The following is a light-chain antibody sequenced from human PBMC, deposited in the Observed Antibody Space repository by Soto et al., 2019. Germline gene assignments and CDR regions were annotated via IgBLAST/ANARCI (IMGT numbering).Light chain of an antibody. J-gene: IGLJ1*01. CDR2: DVT. Sequence: QYVLTQTASVSRSLGQSISISCIGTSSDVGAFNYVSWYQHHPGKAPQLIIYDVTSRPSGVSNRFSASKSGNTASLTISGLQAEDEADYYCSSYTTRNTEVFGTGTKVTVL. CDR1: SSDVGAFNY. CDR3: SSYTTRNTEV. V-gene: IGLV2-14*03.